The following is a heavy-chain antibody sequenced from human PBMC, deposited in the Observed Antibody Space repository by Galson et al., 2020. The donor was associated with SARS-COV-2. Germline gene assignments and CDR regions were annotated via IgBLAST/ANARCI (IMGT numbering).Heavy chain of an antibody. Sequence: SETLSLTCTVSGGSISSSSYYWGWIRQPPGKGLEWIGSIYYSGSTYYNPSLKSRVTISVDTSKNQFSLKLSSVTAADTAVYYCASPGGYDSLGVFDYWGQGTLVTVSS. CDR2: IYYSGST. CDR1: GGSISSSSYY. J-gene: IGHJ4*02. D-gene: IGHD5-12*01. CDR3: ASPGGYDSLGVFDY. V-gene: IGHV4-39*07.